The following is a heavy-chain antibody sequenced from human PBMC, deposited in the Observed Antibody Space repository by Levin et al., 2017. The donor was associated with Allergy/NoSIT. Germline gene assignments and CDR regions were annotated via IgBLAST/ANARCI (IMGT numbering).Heavy chain of an antibody. D-gene: IGHD5-18*01. J-gene: IGHJ4*02. V-gene: IGHV4-39*01. CDR3: ARHGKYDLGYPRFFDY. CDR1: GDSVSSTVHY. Sequence: SETLSHICTVSGDSVSSTVHYWAWIRQPPGKGLEWIGSIYYSGSTHYNPSLKSRVTISVDTSKNQFSLNLNSVTAADTAVYYCARHGKYDLGYPRFFDYWGQGTLVTVSS. CDR2: IYYSGST.